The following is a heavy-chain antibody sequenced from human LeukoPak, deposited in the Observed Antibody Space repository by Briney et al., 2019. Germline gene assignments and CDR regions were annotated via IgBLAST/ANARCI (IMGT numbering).Heavy chain of an antibody. CDR3: AKDIGKSSGWFLYYYGMDV. J-gene: IGHJ6*02. CDR1: GFTFDDYA. CDR2: ISWNSGSI. V-gene: IGHV3-9*01. Sequence: GGSLRLSCAASGFTFDDYAMHWVRQAPGKGLEWVSGISWNSGSIGYADSVKGRFTISRDNAMNSLYLQMNSLRAEDTALYYCAKDIGKSSGWFLYYYGMDVWGQGTTVTVSS. D-gene: IGHD6-19*01.